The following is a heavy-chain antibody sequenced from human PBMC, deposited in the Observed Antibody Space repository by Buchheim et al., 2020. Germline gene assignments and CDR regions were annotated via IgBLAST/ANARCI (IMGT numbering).Heavy chain of an antibody. CDR1: GIPVSSNY. Sequence: EVQLVQSGGGLVQPGGSLRLSCAASGIPVSSNYMSWVRQSPEKGREWVSVLYTSGKSYYTDSVKGRFIVSRDDSEKTLYLQMNGLRPEDTAVYYCASPGYSSGWYAYWGQGT. D-gene: IGHD6-19*01. V-gene: IGHV3-66*02. CDR2: LYTSGKS. J-gene: IGHJ4*02. CDR3: ASPGYSSGWYAY.